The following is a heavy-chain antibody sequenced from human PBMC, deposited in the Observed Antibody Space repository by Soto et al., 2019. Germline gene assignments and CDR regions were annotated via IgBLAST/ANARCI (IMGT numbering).Heavy chain of an antibody. CDR1: GFTFSSYA. CDR2: ISGSGGRT. V-gene: IGHV3-23*01. J-gene: IGHJ4*02. D-gene: IGHD3-22*01. CDR3: AKRQHYYDSSGY. Sequence: EVQLLESGGGLVQPGGSLRLSCAASGFTFSSYAMSWVRQAPGKGLEWVSAISGSGGRTYYADPVKGRFTISRDNSKNTLYLQMNSVRAEDTAVYYRAKRQHYYDSSGYWGQGTLFTVSS.